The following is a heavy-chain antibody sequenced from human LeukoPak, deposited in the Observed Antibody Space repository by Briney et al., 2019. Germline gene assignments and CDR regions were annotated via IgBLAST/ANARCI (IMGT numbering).Heavy chain of an antibody. J-gene: IGHJ6*02. CDR3: AKDRDIILMGHGMDV. D-gene: IGHD3-10*01. V-gene: IGHV3-66*01. Sequence: PGGSLRLSCAASGFTFTSSDMTWVRQSPGEGLEWVSLIYSGGDTYYADSAKGRFTISRDNSKNTLYLQMNNLRTEDTAVYYCAKDRDIILMGHGMDVWGQGATVTVSS. CDR2: IYSGGDT. CDR1: GFTFTSSD.